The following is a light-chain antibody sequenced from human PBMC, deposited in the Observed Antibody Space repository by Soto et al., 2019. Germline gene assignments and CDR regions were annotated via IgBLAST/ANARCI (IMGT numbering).Light chain of an antibody. CDR1: QGISSY. Sequence: DIQLTQSPSFLSASVGDRATITCRASQGISSYLAWYQQKPGKAPKLLIYAASTLQSGVPSRFSGSGSGTEFTLTISSLQPEDFATYYCQQLNGYPPTFGQGTKLEIK. V-gene: IGKV1-9*01. J-gene: IGKJ2*01. CDR2: AAS. CDR3: QQLNGYPPT.